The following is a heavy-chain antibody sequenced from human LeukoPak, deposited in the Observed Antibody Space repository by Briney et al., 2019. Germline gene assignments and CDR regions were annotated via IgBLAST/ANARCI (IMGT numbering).Heavy chain of an antibody. Sequence: GGSLRLSCAASGFTFSNYLMHWVRQAPGKGLVWVSRINSDESNTNSYADSVKCRFTISRDNAKNTLYLQMNSLRAEDTAVYFCGRGGNGIDIWGQGTTVIVSS. D-gene: IGHD2-8*01. CDR1: GFTFSNYL. CDR2: INSDESNT. V-gene: IGHV3-74*01. CDR3: GRGGNGIDI. J-gene: IGHJ3*02.